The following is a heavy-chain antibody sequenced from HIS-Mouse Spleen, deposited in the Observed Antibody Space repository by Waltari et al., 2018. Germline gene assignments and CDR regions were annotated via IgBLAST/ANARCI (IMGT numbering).Heavy chain of an antibody. CDR2: IYYSGST. D-gene: IGHD6-13*01. J-gene: IGHJ2*01. V-gene: IGHV4-39*07. Sequence: QLQLQESGPGLVKPSETLSLTCTVSGGSISSSSSYWGWIRQPSGKGREWIGSIYYSGSTYYNPSLKSRVTISVDTSKNQFSLKLSSVTAADTAVYYCAREIPYSSSWYDWYFDLWGRGTLVTVSS. CDR3: AREIPYSSSWYDWYFDL. CDR1: GGSISSSSSY.